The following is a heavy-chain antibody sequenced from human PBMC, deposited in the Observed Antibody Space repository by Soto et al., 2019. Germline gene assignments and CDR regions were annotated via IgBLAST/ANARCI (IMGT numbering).Heavy chain of an antibody. CDR1: GFSLSTSGMC. D-gene: IGHD4-17*01. V-gene: IGHV2-70*01. J-gene: IGHJ6*02. Sequence: RVNPTQTLTLTCTFSGFSLSTSGMCVSWIRQPPGKALEWLALIDWDDDKYYSTSLKTRLTISKDTSKNQVVLTMTNMDPVDTATYYCARIPNMTTVTTGYYGMDVWGQGTTVTVSS. CDR3: ARIPNMTTVTTGYYGMDV. CDR2: IDWDDDK.